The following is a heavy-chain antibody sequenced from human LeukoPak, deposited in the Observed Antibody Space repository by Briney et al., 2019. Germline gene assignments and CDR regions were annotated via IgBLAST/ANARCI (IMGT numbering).Heavy chain of an antibody. CDR1: GYSISSGYY. CDR2: MYHSGST. CDR3: ARTQSSGIVGATTQFEY. D-gene: IGHD1-26*01. V-gene: IGHV4-38-2*01. Sequence: PSETLSLTCGVSGYSISSGYYWGWVRQPPGKGLEWVGSMYHSGSTYYNPSLKSRVIISVDTSKNQISLKLTSVTAADTAVYFCARTQSSGIVGATTQFEYWGQGTLVTVSS. J-gene: IGHJ4*02.